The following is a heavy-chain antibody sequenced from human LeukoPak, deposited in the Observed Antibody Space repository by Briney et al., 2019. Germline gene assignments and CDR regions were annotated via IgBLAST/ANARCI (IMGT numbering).Heavy chain of an antibody. CDR1: GGSISSGDYY. Sequence: PSQTLSLTCTVSGGSISSGDYYWSWIRQPPGKGLEWIGYIYYSGSTYYNPSLKSRVSISVDTSKNQFSLKLSSVTAADTAVYYCAKQWLRNAFDIWGQGTMVPVSS. D-gene: IGHD3-22*01. CDR2: IYYSGST. J-gene: IGHJ3*02. CDR3: AKQWLRNAFDI. V-gene: IGHV4-30-4*08.